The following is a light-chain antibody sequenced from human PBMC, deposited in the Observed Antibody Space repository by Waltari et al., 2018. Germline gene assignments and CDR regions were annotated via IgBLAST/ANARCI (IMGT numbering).Light chain of an antibody. CDR1: SGDVGGYKY. V-gene: IGLV2-23*02. CDR3: CSYAGSNTLV. CDR2: DVD. J-gene: IGLJ2*01. Sequence: QSTLTQPASVSGSPGQLVTISCTGPSGDVGGYKYVSWYQQYPGKVPKLIIHDVDERPSGVSNRFFGSKSDNTASLTISGLQAEDEADYYCCSYAGSNTLVFGGGTKLTVL.